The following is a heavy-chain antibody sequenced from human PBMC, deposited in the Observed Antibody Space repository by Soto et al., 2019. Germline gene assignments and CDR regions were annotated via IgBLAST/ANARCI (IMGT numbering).Heavy chain of an antibody. CDR3: WKYHQPVVHY. CDR1: GFTVSSYA. Sequence: GGSLGLSCAASGFTVSSYAMSWVRQALGKGLEWVSASSVSGGSTYYADTVKGRFTISIDNSKNTRYLQMNSLRAEEAAVYYFWKYHQPVVHYWGQATLVTVSS. D-gene: IGHD2-15*01. V-gene: IGHV3-23*01. CDR2: SSVSGGST. J-gene: IGHJ4*02.